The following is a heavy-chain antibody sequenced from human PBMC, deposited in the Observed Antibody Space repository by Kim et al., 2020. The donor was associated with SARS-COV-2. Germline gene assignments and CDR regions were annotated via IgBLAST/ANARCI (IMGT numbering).Heavy chain of an antibody. D-gene: IGHD6-13*01. Sequence: AQGFTGRFVFSLDTSVSTAYLHISSLKAEDTAVYYCARPIAAADYGMDVWGQGTTVTVSS. J-gene: IGHJ6*02. V-gene: IGHV7-4-1*02. CDR3: ARPIAAADYGMDV.